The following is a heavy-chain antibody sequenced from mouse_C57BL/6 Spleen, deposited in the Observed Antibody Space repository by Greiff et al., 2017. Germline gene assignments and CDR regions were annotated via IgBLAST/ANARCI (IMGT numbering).Heavy chain of an antibody. V-gene: IGHV3-6*01. CDR1: GYSITSGYY. CDR2: ISYDGSN. J-gene: IGHJ2*01. D-gene: IGHD1-1*01. Sequence: EVKLMESGPGLVKPSQSLSLTCSVTGYSITSGYYWNWIRQFPGNKLEWMGYISYDGSNNYNPSLKNRISITRDTSKNQFFLKLNSVTTEDTATYYCARWSTTVVNYFDYWGQGTTLTVSS. CDR3: ARWSTTVVNYFDY.